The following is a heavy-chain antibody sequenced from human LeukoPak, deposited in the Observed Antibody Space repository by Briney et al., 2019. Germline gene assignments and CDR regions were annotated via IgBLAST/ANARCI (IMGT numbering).Heavy chain of an antibody. Sequence: TGGSLRLSCAASGFTFSSYAMSWVRQAPGKGLEWVSAISGSGGSTYYADSVKGRFTIPRDNSKNTLYLQMNSLRAEDTAVYYCAKGGRAAAGPFDYWGQGTLVTVSS. CDR3: AKGGRAAAGPFDY. J-gene: IGHJ4*02. V-gene: IGHV3-23*01. CDR1: GFTFSSYA. D-gene: IGHD6-13*01. CDR2: ISGSGGST.